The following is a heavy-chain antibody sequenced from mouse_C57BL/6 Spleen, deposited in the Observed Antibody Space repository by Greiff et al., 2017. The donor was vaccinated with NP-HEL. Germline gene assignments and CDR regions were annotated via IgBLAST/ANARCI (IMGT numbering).Heavy chain of an antibody. Sequence: QVQLQQPGAELVMPGASVKLSCKASGYTFTSYWMHWVKQRPGQGLEWLGEIDPYDSYTNYNQKFKGKSTLTVDKSSSTAYIQLSSLTSEDSAVYYCARSKARYFDVWGTGTTVTVSA. J-gene: IGHJ1*03. CDR2: IDPYDSYT. D-gene: IGHD1-1*01. CDR3: ARSKARYFDV. CDR1: GYTFTSYW. V-gene: IGHV1-69*01.